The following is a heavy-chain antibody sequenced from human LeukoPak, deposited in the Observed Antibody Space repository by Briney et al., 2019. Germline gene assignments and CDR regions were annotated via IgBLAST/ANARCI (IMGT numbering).Heavy chain of an antibody. Sequence: ASVKVSCKASGYIFSSFGINWVRQAPGQGLEWMGWISAYNGNTSYAQKLQGRVTMTTDTSTSTAYMDLRSLRSDDTAVYYCARGGYYGSGSFPDYWGQGTLVTVSS. CDR3: ARGGYYGSGSFPDY. D-gene: IGHD3-10*01. J-gene: IGHJ4*02. CDR2: ISAYNGNT. CDR1: GYIFSSFG. V-gene: IGHV1-18*01.